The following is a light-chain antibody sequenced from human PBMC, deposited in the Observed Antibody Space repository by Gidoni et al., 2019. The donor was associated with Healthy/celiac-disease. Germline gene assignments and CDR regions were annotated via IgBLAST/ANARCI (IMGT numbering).Light chain of an antibody. V-gene: IGLV3-19*01. CDR3: NSRDSSGNQVV. CDR2: GKN. J-gene: IGLJ2*01. CDR1: SLRSYY. Sequence: SSELTQDPAVSVALGQTVRITCQGDSLRSYYASWYQQKPGQAPVLVIYGKNNRPSGIPDRFSGSSSGNTASLTITGAQAEDEADYYCNSRDSSGNQVVFGGGTKLTGL.